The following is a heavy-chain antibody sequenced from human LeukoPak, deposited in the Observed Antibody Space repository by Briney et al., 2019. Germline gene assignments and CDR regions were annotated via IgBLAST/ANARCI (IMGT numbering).Heavy chain of an antibody. J-gene: IGHJ5*02. CDR1: GYSISSGYY. D-gene: IGHD3-16*02. CDR2: IYHSGST. Sequence: SVTLSLTCAVSGYSISSGYYWGWIRQPPGKGLEWIGSIYHSGSTYYNPSLKSRVTISVDTSKNQFSLKLSSVTAADTAVYYCARDRYDYVWGSYRLSFDPWGQGTLVTVSS. CDR3: ARDRYDYVWGSYRLSFDP. V-gene: IGHV4-38-2*02.